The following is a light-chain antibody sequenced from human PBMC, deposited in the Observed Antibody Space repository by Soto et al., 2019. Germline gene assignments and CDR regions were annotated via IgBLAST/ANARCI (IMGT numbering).Light chain of an antibody. CDR2: AAS. J-gene: IGKJ1*01. Sequence: DIQMTQSPSSLSASVGDRVTITCRASQSISSYLSWYQQKPGKAPKLLIYAASNLQSGVPSRFSGSGSGTDFTLTISSLQPEDFATYYCQQSYTTPWTFGQGTKVEIK. CDR1: QSISSY. CDR3: QQSYTTPWT. V-gene: IGKV1-39*01.